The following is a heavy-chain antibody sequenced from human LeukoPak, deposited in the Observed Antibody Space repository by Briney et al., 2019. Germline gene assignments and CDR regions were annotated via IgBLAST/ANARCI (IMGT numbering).Heavy chain of an antibody. Sequence: SETLSLTCTVSGGSISSYYWSWIRQPPGKGLEWIGEIYHSGSTNYNPSLKSRVTISVDKSKNQFSLKLSSVTAADTAVYYCASRRTTVLDYWGQGTLVTVSS. CDR1: GGSISSYY. J-gene: IGHJ4*02. D-gene: IGHD1-1*01. CDR2: IYHSGST. V-gene: IGHV4-59*12. CDR3: ASRRTTVLDY.